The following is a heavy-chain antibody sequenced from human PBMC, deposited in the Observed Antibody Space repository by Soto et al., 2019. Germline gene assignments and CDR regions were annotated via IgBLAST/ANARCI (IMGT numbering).Heavy chain of an antibody. CDR3: ARADCTGAYCYSWPFNYGVDV. J-gene: IGHJ6*02. Sequence: GLSMRLSWTTAGGTFNDYGRRCVSQTPGKGLEWVAIIWYDGSNKYYADSVKGRFTISRDNSRNTLYLQMNSLRAEDTALYYCARADCTGAYCYSWPFNYGVDVWGQGTTVTVSS. CDR2: IWYDGSNK. CDR1: GGTFNDYG. V-gene: IGHV3-33*08. D-gene: IGHD2-15*01.